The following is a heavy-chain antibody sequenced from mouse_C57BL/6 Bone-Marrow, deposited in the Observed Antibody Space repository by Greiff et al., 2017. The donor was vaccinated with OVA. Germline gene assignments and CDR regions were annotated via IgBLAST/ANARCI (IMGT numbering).Heavy chain of an antibody. V-gene: IGHV3-6*01. CDR1: GYSITSGYY. CDR3: AKRPIDYYGSSYWYFDV. Sequence: DVQLQESGPGLVKPSQSLSLTCSVTGYSITSGYYWNWIRQFPGNKLEWMGYISYDGSNNYNPSLKNRISITRDTSKNQFFLKLNSVTTEDTATYYCAKRPIDYYGSSYWYFDVWGTGTTVTVSS. D-gene: IGHD1-1*01. J-gene: IGHJ1*03. CDR2: ISYDGSN.